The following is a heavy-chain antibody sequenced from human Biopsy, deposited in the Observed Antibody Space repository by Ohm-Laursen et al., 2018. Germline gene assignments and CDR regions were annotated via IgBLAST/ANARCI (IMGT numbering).Heavy chain of an antibody. CDR2: INCKTGAT. CDR1: SYTFTDYN. D-gene: IGHD2-8*01. Sequence: ASVKVSCKASSYTFTDYNIHWMRQAPGQGLEWLGYINCKTGATNYAQKFQGTVTMTRDTSIGTAYLALGSLRSADTTIYYCARDPLNGHKHFDYWGQGSLVTVSS. J-gene: IGHJ4*02. CDR3: ARDPLNGHKHFDY. V-gene: IGHV1-2*02.